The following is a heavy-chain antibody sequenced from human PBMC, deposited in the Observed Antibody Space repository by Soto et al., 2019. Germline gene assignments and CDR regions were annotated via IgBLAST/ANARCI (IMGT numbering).Heavy chain of an antibody. D-gene: IGHD2-2*01. CDR2: INHSGST. Sequence: QVQLQQWGAGLLKPSETLSLTCAVYGGSFSGYYWSWIRQPPGKGLEWIGEINHSGSTNYNPSLKSRVTISVDTSKNQFSLKLSSVTAADTAVYYCARGLVRVVPAAKYYHYYGMDVWGQGTTVTVSS. V-gene: IGHV4-34*01. J-gene: IGHJ6*02. CDR3: ARGLVRVVPAAKYYHYYGMDV. CDR1: GGSFSGYY.